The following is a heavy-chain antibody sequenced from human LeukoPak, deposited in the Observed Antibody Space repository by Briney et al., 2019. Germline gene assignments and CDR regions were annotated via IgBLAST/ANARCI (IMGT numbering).Heavy chain of an antibody. CDR3: ARVLPGAVGDIVDV. J-gene: IGHJ3*01. D-gene: IGHD3-10*01. CDR1: GFTFSSYW. V-gene: IGHV3-74*01. Sequence: RPGGSLRLSCAASGFTFSSYWMHWVRQALGKGLVWVSRINSDGSSTSYADSATGRFTVSRDNAKNSLYLQMDSLRVEDTAVYYCARVLPGAVGDIVDVWGQGTMVTVTS. CDR2: INSDGSST.